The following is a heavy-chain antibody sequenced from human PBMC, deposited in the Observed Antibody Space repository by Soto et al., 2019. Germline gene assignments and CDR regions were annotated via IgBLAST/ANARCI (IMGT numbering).Heavy chain of an antibody. CDR2: INYSGST. CDR1: GVSISSSSYY. V-gene: IGHV4-39*01. CDR3: ARHLQQLVFGY. Sequence: TSETLSLTCTVSGVSISSSSYYWGWIRQPPGKGLEWIGNINYSGSTYYNPSLKSRVTISVDTSKNQFSLKLSSVTAADTAVYCCARHLQQLVFGYWGQGTLVTVSS. J-gene: IGHJ4*02. D-gene: IGHD6-13*01.